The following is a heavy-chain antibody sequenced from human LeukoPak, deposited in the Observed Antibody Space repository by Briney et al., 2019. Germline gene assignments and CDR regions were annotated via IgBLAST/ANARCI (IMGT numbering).Heavy chain of an antibody. CDR3: TDSSSWYDY. CDR2: TSSNGGIT. Sequence: PGGSLRLSCSASGFPFSSYLMHWVRQAPGKGLEYVSGTSSNGGITYYADSVKGRFTISRDNSKNTLYLQMNSLRAEDTAVYYCTDSSSWYDYWGQGTLVTVSS. D-gene: IGHD6-13*01. V-gene: IGHV3-64*04. J-gene: IGHJ4*02. CDR1: GFPFSSYL.